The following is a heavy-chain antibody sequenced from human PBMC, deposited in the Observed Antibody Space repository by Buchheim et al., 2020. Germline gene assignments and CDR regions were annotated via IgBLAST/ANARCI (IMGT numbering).Heavy chain of an antibody. D-gene: IGHD6-19*01. CDR2: ISGSGGST. CDR1: GFTFSSYA. CDR3: ANATSGHSSGWYAGDY. V-gene: IGHV3-23*01. Sequence: EVQLLESGGGLVQPGGSLRLSCAASGFTFSSYAMSWVRQAPGKGLEWVSAISGSGGSTYYADSVKGRFTISRDNSKNTLNLQMNRLRAEDTAVYYCANATSGHSSGWYAGDYWGQGTL. J-gene: IGHJ4*02.